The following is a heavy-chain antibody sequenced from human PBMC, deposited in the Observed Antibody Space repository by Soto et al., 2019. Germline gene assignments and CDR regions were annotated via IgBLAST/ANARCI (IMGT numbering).Heavy chain of an antibody. CDR1: GFTFRVYA. CDR2: IGGTGNTT. CDR3: ARIRQLLFVS. Sequence: VHLSESGGALVQPGGSLRLSCAASGFTFRVYAMSWFRQAPGGGLEWVSAIGGTGNTTYYADSVKGRFTIARDNSRATLYLQMTSLRVEDTAVYYCARIRQLLFVSWGQGPRVSVSS. V-gene: IGHV3-23*01. D-gene: IGHD2-2*01. J-gene: IGHJ4*02.